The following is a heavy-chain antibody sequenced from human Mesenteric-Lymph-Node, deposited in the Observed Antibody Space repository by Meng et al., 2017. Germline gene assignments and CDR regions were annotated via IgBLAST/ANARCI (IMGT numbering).Heavy chain of an antibody. D-gene: IGHD3-10*01. CDR2: ISPNNGDT. CDR1: GYSFVDYN. J-gene: IGHJ4*02. Sequence: ASVKVSCKASGYSFVDYNMHWVRQAPGQGLEWMGRISPNNGDTLYAQKFQGRVTMTRDTSINTAYMELRSLTSDDTAVYYCARDPEFAYWGQGTLVTVSS. V-gene: IGHV1-2*06. CDR3: ARDPEFAY.